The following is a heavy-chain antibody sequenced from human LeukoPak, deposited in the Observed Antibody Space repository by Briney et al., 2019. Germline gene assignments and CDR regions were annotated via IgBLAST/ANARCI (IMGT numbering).Heavy chain of an antibody. D-gene: IGHD6-19*01. CDR2: ISYDGSNK. CDR3: AKDGEAVAGTSGY. J-gene: IGHJ4*02. CDR1: TFSGYP. Sequence: GRSLRVSCATFSGYPMHWVRQAPGKGLEWVAVISYDGSNKYYADSVKGRFTISRDNSKNTLYLQMNSLRAEDTAVYYCAKDGEAVAGTSGYWGQGTLVTVSS. V-gene: IGHV3-30*04.